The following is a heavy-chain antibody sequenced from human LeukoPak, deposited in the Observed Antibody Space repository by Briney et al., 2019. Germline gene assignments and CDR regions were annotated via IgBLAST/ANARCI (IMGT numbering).Heavy chain of an antibody. D-gene: IGHD6-19*01. CDR2: INAGNGNT. J-gene: IGHJ3*01. V-gene: IGHV1-3*01. Sequence: GASVKVSCKASGYTFTSYAMHWVRQAPGQRLEWMGWINAGNGNTKYSQKFQGRVTITRDTSANTAYMELSSLTSEDTAVYYCARRYSSDWSHGFDVWGQGTMVTVSS. CDR3: ARRYSSDWSHGFDV. CDR1: GYTFTSYA.